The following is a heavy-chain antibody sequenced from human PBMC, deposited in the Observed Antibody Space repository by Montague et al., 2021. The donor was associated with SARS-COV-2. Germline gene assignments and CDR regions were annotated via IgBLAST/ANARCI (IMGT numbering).Heavy chain of an antibody. CDR1: GDSVSSSDHY. J-gene: IGHJ4*02. D-gene: IGHD4-17*01. V-gene: IGHV4-39*01. CDR2: VYYSGST. CDR3: ARRRLREDYFDF. Sequence: SETLSLTCTVSGDSVSSSDHYWGWIRQPPGKGLEWLGIVYYSGSTYYXXXFKGRVTISIDASKNQFSLKLNSLTATDTAIYHCARRRLREDYFDFWGQGTLLTVSS.